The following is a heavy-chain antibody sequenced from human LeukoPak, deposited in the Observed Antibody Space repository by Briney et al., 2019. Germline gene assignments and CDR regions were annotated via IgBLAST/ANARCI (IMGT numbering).Heavy chain of an antibody. D-gene: IGHD1-26*01. J-gene: IGHJ6*04. Sequence: PGGSLRLSCAASGFTFSSYWMSWVRRAPGKGLEWVAVISYDGSNKYYADSVKGRFTISRDNSKNTLDLQMNSLRAEDTAVYYCARGARRIVGALDVWGKGTTVTVSS. CDR1: GFTFSSYW. V-gene: IGHV3-30*03. CDR2: ISYDGSNK. CDR3: ARGARRIVGALDV.